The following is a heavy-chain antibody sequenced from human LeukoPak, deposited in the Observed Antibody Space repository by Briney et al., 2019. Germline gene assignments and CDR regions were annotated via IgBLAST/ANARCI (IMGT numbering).Heavy chain of an antibody. CDR3: ARDGYSGSTNGPFDY. Sequence: GRSLRLSCAASGFTFSSYGMHWVRQAPGKGLEWVAVIWYDGSNEYYADSVKGRFTISRDNSKNTLYLQMNSLRGEDTALYYCARDGYSGSTNGPFDYWGQGTPVTVSS. V-gene: IGHV3-33*01. CDR1: GFTFSSYG. D-gene: IGHD1-26*01. CDR2: IWYDGSNE. J-gene: IGHJ4*02.